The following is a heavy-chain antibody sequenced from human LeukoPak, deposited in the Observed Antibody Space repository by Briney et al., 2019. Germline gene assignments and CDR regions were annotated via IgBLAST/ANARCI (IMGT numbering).Heavy chain of an antibody. Sequence: PSETLSLTCTVSGGSISSYYWSWIRQPPGKGLEWIGYIYYSGSTNYNPSLRSRVTISVDTSKNQFSLKLSSVTAADTAVYYCARATKSHDFWSGTYAFDIWGQGTMVTVSS. D-gene: IGHD3-3*01. CDR1: GGSISSYY. CDR3: ARATKSHDFWSGTYAFDI. V-gene: IGHV4-59*01. CDR2: IYYSGST. J-gene: IGHJ3*02.